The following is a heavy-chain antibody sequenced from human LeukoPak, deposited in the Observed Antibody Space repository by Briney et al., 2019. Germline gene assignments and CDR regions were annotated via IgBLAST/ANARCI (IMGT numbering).Heavy chain of an antibody. D-gene: IGHD2-15*01. J-gene: IGHJ3*02. CDR3: ARDRSGPAGAFDI. Sequence: GGSLRLSCAASGFTVTSNYMSWVRQAPGKGLEWVSSISSSSSYIYYADSVKGRFTISRDNAKNSLYLQMNSLRAEDTAVYYCARDRSGPAGAFDIWGQGTMVTVSS. CDR2: ISSSSSYI. V-gene: IGHV3-21*01. CDR1: GFTVTSNY.